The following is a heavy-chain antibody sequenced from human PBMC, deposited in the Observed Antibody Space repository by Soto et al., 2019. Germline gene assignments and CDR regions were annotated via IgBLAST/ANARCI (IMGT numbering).Heavy chain of an antibody. D-gene: IGHD3-9*01. CDR1: EYTLTTYP. CDR2: ITGASGDT. Sequence: ASVKVSCKASEYTLTTYPLHWVRQAPGQSLEWMGYITGASGDTRYSQKFHDRVTITRDTSANTAYLELNSLTSEDTAVYYCATALRFVDYLLKRWGQGTLVTVSS. J-gene: IGHJ4*02. V-gene: IGHV1-3*01. CDR3: ATALRFVDYLLKR.